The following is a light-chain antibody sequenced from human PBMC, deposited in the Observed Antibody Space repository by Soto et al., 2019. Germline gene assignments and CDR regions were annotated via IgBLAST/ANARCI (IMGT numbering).Light chain of an antibody. Sequence: EIVMTQSPATLSVSPGERATLSCRASQSVSSNLAWYQQKPGQAPRLLIYGASTRATGIPARFSGSGSGTECTLTISSLQSEDFAVYYCQKYNNWPALTFGGGTKVEIK. CDR1: QSVSSN. CDR2: GAS. V-gene: IGKV3D-15*01. CDR3: QKYNNWPALT. J-gene: IGKJ4*01.